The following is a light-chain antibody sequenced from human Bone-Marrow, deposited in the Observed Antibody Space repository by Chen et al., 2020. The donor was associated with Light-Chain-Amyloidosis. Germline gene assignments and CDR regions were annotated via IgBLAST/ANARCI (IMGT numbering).Light chain of an antibody. CDR1: SMDVGGYKY. V-gene: IGLV2-8*01. CDR2: EVT. Sequence: QSALSQPPSASGSPGQSVTISCTGDSMDVGGYKYVSWYQQFPGKAPNLIIYEVTKRPSGVPDRCSGSKSGNTASLIVSGLQAEDEADYFCTSYSGTYNLVLFGGGTKLTVL. CDR3: TSYSGTYNLVL. J-gene: IGLJ2*01.